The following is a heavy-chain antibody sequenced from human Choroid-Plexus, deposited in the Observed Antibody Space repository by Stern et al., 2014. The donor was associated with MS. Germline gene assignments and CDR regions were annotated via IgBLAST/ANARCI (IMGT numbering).Heavy chain of an antibody. CDR3: AKDRQWSTYFFDY. Sequence: VQLVESGGGVAQPGRPLILSCAASGFTFSNFGMHWVRQAPGKGLEWVGLISYDGSDKYYADSVKGRFTICRDNSKNTLYMHMNSLRAEDTAVYYCAKDRQWSTYFFDYWGQGSLVTVSS. J-gene: IGHJ4*02. CDR2: ISYDGSDK. CDR1: GFTFSNFG. D-gene: IGHD2-15*01. V-gene: IGHV3-30*18.